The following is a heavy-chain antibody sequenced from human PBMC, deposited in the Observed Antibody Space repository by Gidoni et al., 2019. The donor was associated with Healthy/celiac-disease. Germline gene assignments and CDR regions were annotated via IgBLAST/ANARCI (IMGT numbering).Heavy chain of an antibody. D-gene: IGHD3-10*01. CDR1: GFTFSGYA. CDR2: ISYDGSNK. V-gene: IGHV3-30-3*01. J-gene: IGHJ4*02. CDR3: AREYYGSGGYYDY. Sequence: QVQRVESGGGVVQPGRSARRPGAASGFTFSGYARHWVRQAPGKGLGWVAVISYDGSNKYYADSVKGRFTISRDNSKNTLYLQMNSLRAEDTAVYYCAREYYGSGGYYDYWGQGTLVTVSS.